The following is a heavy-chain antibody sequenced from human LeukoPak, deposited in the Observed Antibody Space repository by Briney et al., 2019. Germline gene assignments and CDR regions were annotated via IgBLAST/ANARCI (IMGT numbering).Heavy chain of an antibody. CDR3: ASGSYTYYFEY. J-gene: IGHJ4*02. V-gene: IGHV1-2*02. Sequence: ASVTVSFTASGYTFTDYNIHWLRQAPGQGEEWMGWINPNNGATYHSQHFQYILTITTDTSTSTASMELTSLGSDDTAIYYCASGSYTYYFEYWGQGTLVTVSS. CDR1: GYTFTDYN. D-gene: IGHD3-10*01. CDR2: INPNNGAT.